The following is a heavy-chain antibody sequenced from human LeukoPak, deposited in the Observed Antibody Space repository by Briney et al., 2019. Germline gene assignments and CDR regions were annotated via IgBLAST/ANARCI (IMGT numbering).Heavy chain of an antibody. CDR2: IYTSGST. V-gene: IGHV4-4*07. CDR1: GGSISSYY. J-gene: IGHJ4*02. D-gene: IGHD3-16*02. Sequence: SETLSLTCTVSGGSISSYYWSWIRQPAGKGLEWIGRIYTSGSTNYNPSLKSRVTMSVDTSKNQFSLKLSSVTAADTAVYYCARSPLRLGELSSSTLFDYWGQGTLVTISS. CDR3: ARSPLRLGELSSSTLFDY.